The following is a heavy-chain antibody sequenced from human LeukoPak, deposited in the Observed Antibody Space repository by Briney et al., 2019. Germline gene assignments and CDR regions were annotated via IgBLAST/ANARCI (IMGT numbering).Heavy chain of an antibody. CDR2: IYYSGST. V-gene: IGHV4-39*07. CDR3: ARGEQSLTISQFDY. D-gene: IGHD1-26*01. CDR1: GGSISSSSYY. J-gene: IGHJ4*02. Sequence: SETLSLTCTVSGGSISSSSYYWGWIRQPPGKGLEWIGSIYYSGSTYYNPSLKSRVTISVDTSKNQFSLKLSSVTAADTAVYYCARGEQSLTISQFDYWGQGTLVTVSS.